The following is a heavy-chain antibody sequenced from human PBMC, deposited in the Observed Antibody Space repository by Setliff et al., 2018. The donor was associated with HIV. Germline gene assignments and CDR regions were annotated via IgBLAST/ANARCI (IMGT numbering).Heavy chain of an antibody. J-gene: IGHJ3*02. Sequence: LRLSCAASGFTFSTYSMNWVRQAPGKGLEWLSYMGSNNNIYYADSVKGRFTTSRDNAMNSLYLQMSSLRVEDTAVYYCAREGQWLIQGDYSDAFDIWGLGTVVTV. CDR1: GFTFSTYS. CDR2: MGSNNNI. CDR3: AREGQWLIQGDYSDAFDI. D-gene: IGHD6-19*01. V-gene: IGHV3-48*01.